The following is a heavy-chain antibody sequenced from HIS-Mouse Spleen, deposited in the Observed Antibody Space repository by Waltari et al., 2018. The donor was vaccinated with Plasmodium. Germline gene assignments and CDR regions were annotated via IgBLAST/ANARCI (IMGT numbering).Heavy chain of an antibody. Sequence: EAVVQPGRSLRLSCAASGFTFSSYAMHWVRQAPGKGLEWVAVISYDGSNKYYADSVKGRFTISRDNSKNTLYLQMNSLRAEDTAVYYCARERGSWNYYYYFGMDVWVQGTTLTVSS. CDR3: ARERGSWNYYYYFGMDV. J-gene: IGHJ6*02. CDR1: GFTFSSYA. D-gene: IGHD1-26*01. CDR2: ISYDGSNK. V-gene: IGHV3-30-3*01.